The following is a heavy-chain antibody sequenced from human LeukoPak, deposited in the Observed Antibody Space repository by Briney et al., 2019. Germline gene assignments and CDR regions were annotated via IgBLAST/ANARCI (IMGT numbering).Heavy chain of an antibody. CDR3: ARDSSPYCGGDCYGNWFDP. Sequence: SETLSLTCTVSGGSISSGDYYWSWIRQPPGKGLEWIGYIYYSGSTYYNPSLKSRVTISVDTSKNQFPLKLSSVTAADTAVYYCARDSSPYCGGDCYGNWFDPWGQGTLVTVSS. CDR2: IYYSGST. V-gene: IGHV4-30-4*01. D-gene: IGHD2-21*02. CDR1: GGSISSGDYY. J-gene: IGHJ5*02.